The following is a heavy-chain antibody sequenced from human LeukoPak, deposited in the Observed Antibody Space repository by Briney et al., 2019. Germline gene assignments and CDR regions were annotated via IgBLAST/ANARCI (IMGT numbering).Heavy chain of an antibody. Sequence: PGGSLRLSCAASGFTFSSCTMHWVRQAPGEGLEWVAVISYDGDNKYHADSVKGRFTTSRDNSKNTLYLQMNSLRTEDTAVYYCAREPKPYYYYYGMDVWGQGTTVTVSS. V-gene: IGHV3-30-3*01. J-gene: IGHJ6*02. CDR1: GFTFSSCT. D-gene: IGHD1-14*01. CDR3: AREPKPYYYYYGMDV. CDR2: ISYDGDNK.